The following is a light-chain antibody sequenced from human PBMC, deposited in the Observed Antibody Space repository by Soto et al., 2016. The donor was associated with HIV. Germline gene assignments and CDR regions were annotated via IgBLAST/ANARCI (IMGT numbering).Light chain of an antibody. CDR2: DDT. V-gene: IGLV3-21*03. Sequence: SYELTQPPSVSVAPGKTARITCGGNNIGSKNVHWYHQKPGQAPVLVVYDDTDRPSGIPERFSGSNSGNTATLTISRVEAGDEADYYCQVWDTYTNHFVFGPGTKVTV. J-gene: IGLJ1*01. CDR3: QVWDTYTNHFV. CDR1: NIGSKN.